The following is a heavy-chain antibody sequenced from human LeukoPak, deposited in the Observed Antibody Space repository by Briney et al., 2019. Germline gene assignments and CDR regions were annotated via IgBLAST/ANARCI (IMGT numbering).Heavy chain of an antibody. J-gene: IGHJ4*02. CDR1: SYTFTRYG. D-gene: IGHD4-17*01. CDR3: ARDTANGDLDY. CDR2: ISGSNGNT. Sequence: ASVKVSCKASSYTFTRYGISWVRQAPGQGLEWMGWISGSNGNTNYAQKFQGRVSMTADTSTSTAYMELRSLRSDDTAVYYCARDTANGDLDYWGQGTLVTVSS. V-gene: IGHV1-18*01.